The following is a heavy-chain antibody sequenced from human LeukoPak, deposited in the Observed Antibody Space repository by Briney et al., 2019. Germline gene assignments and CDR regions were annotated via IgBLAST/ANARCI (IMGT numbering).Heavy chain of an antibody. J-gene: IGHJ4*01. CDR2: IYSDGST. CDR1: KFTVSSNY. D-gene: IGHD2-15*01. CDR3: ARGYCSGGSCYAFDH. V-gene: IGHV3-53*01. Sequence: GGSLRLSCAASKFTVSSNYMSWVRQAPGKGLEWVSLIYSDGSTYYADSVKGRFTISRDKSKNTLYLQMNSLRAEDTAMYYCARGYCSGGSCYAFDHWGQEPWSPSPQ.